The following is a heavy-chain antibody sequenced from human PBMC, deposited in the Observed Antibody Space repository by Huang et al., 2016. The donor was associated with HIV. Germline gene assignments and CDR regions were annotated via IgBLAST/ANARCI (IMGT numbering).Heavy chain of an antibody. D-gene: IGHD6-6*01. V-gene: IGHV1-18*04. CDR1: GYNFNSYG. CDR3: AREGIASRRWFDP. CDR2: ISGYNGNT. Sequence: QVQLVQSEAEVKKPGASVKVSCKASGYNFNSYGINWVRQAPGHGLEGMGLISGYNGNTNYAQKFQGRVTMTTDTSTSTAYMELRRLRSDDTAVYYCAREGIASRRWFDPWGQGTLVTVSS. J-gene: IGHJ5*02.